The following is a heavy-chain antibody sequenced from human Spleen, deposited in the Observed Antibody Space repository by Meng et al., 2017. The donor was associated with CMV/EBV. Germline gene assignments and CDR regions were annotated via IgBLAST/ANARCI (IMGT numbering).Heavy chain of an antibody. CDR1: GYTFTSYY. CDR2: INPSGGST. Sequence: QGQLVQVGAEVKKPGASVKVSCKASGYTFTSYYMHWVRQSPGQGLEWMGIINPSGGSTSYAQKFQGRVTMTRDTSTSTVYMELSSLRSEDTAVYYCARDRRFGGLLGYWGQGTLVTVSS. V-gene: IGHV1-46*01. J-gene: IGHJ4*02. CDR3: ARDRRFGGLLGY. D-gene: IGHD3-10*01.